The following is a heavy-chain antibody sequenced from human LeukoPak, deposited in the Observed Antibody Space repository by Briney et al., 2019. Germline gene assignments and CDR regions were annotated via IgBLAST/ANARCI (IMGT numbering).Heavy chain of an antibody. CDR2: IYPSDSDT. V-gene: IGHV5-51*01. Sequence: GEPLKISCKGSGSSFAIYWSAWARQIPGKGLEWMGSIYPSDSDTRYSPSFQGQVTISADKSISTAYLQWSSLKASDSALYYCARRDGSGRDVFDMWGQGTMVTVSS. CDR3: ARRDGSGRDVFDM. J-gene: IGHJ3*02. D-gene: IGHD3-10*01. CDR1: GSSFAIYW.